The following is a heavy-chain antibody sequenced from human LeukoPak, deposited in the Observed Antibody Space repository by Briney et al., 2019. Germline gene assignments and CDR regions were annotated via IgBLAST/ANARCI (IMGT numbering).Heavy chain of an antibody. V-gene: IGHV4-59*08. D-gene: IGHD3-9*01. CDR2: IYYNGST. J-gene: IGHJ4*02. CDR3: ARHPYYDILTGFDY. CDR1: GGSISSYY. Sequence: SETLSLTCTVSGGSISSYYWSWIRQPPGKGLEWIGYIYYNGSTNYNPSLKSRVTISVDTSKNQFSLKLSSVTAADTAVYYCARHPYYDILTGFDYWGQGTLVTVSS.